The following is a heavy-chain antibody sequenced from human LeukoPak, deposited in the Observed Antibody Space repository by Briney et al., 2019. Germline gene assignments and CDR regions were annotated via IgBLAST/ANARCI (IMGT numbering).Heavy chain of an antibody. CDR1: GFTFSSYA. CDR3: AKDETIAVAGTARFDY. CDR2: ISGSGGST. V-gene: IGHV3-23*01. Sequence: GGSLRLSCAASGFTFSSYAMSWVRQAPGKGLEWVSGISGSGGSTNYADSVKGRFTISRDNFRNTLYLQMNSLRAEDTAVYYCAKDETIAVAGTARFDYWGQGTLVTVSS. J-gene: IGHJ4*02. D-gene: IGHD6-19*01.